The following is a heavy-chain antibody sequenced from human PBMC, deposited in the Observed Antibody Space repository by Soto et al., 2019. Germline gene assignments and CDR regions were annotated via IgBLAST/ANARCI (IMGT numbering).Heavy chain of an antibody. J-gene: IGHJ4*02. D-gene: IGHD3-22*01. CDR1: GGSISSGDNY. Sequence: SESLSLTCTVSGGSISSGDNYWTWIRQPPGKGLEWIGYIYYTGSAYYNPSLKSRVTISVDTSKNQFSLKLTSVTAADTAVYFCARATYDYDSSGYFYVFDSWGQGTLATVAS. CDR3: ARATYDYDSSGYFYVFDS. V-gene: IGHV4-30-4*02. CDR2: IYYTGSA.